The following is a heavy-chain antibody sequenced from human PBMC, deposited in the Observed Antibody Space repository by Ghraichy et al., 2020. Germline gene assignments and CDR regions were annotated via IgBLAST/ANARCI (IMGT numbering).Heavy chain of an antibody. D-gene: IGHD2-15*01. Sequence: GGSLRLSCAASGFAVSTSAMRCVRHVSGEVLEWVSGISGSGDSTYYADSVKGRFTISRDNSKNTLYLQMNSLRAEDTAVYYCAKDYRYCGGGNCYSGYFDYCGLGTLVTVSS. J-gene: IGHJ4*02. V-gene: IGHV3-23*01. CDR2: ISGSGDST. CDR1: GFAVSTSA. CDR3: AKDYRYCGGGNCYSGYFDY.